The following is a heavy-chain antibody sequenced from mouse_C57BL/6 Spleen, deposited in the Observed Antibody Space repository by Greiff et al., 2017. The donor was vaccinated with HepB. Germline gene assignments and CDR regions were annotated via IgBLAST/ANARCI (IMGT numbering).Heavy chain of an antibody. CDR1: GYAFSSSW. J-gene: IGHJ2*01. CDR2: IYPGDGDT. V-gene: IGHV1-82*01. Sequence: VKLVESGPELVKPGASVKISCKASGYAFSSSWMNWVKQRPGKGLEWIGRIYPGDGDTNYNGKFKGKATLTADKSSSTAYMQLSSLTSEDSAVYFCAREGGSLYYFDYWGQGTTLTVSS. D-gene: IGHD6-2*01. CDR3: AREGGSLYYFDY.